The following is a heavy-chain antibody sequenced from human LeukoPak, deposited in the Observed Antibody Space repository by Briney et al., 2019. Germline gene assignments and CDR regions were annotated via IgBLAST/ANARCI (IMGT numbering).Heavy chain of an antibody. V-gene: IGHV4-61*02. D-gene: IGHD3-22*01. CDR3: ARYMRGTMIVVDRARSTPIHGWFDP. CDR2: IYTSGST. CDR1: GGSISSGSYY. Sequence: PSQTLSLTCTVSGGSISSGSYYWSWIRQPAGKGLEWIGRIYTSGSTNYNPSLKSRVTMSVDTSKNQFSLKLSSVTAADTAVYYCARYMRGTMIVVDRARSTPIHGWFDPWGQGTLVTVSS. J-gene: IGHJ5*02.